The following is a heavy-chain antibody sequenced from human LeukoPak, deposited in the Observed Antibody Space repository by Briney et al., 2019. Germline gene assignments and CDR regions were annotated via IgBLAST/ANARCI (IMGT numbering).Heavy chain of an antibody. CDR1: GFTFDDYG. CDR2: ISGDGGST. D-gene: IGHD3-22*01. V-gene: IGHV3-43*02. J-gene: IGHJ1*01. CDR3: AKDRIPRLRRYDSSGYYTYFQE. Sequence: GGSLILSCAASGFTFDDYGMHWVRQAPGKGLEWVSLISGDGGSTYYADSVKGRFTISRDNSKNSLYLQMNRLRTEDTALYYCAKDRIPRLRRYDSSGYYTYFQEWGQGTLVTVSS.